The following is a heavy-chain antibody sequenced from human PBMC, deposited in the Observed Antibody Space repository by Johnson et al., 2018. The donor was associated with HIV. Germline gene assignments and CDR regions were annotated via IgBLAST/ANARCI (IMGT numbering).Heavy chain of an antibody. J-gene: IGHJ3*02. D-gene: IGHD3-16*01. CDR3: ARGSWAFSI. CDR2: ISSNGGST. Sequence: VQLVESGGGVVQPGRSLRLSCAASGFTFSSYAMSWVRQAPGKGLEWVSAISSNGGSTYYANSVKGRFTISRDNSKNSLYLQMSSLRAEDTAVYYCARGSWAFSIWGQGTMVTVSS. CDR1: GFTFSSYA. V-gene: IGHV3-23*04.